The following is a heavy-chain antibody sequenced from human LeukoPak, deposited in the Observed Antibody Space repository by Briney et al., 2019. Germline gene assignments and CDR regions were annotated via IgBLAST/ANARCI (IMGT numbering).Heavy chain of an antibody. CDR2: ISAYNGNT. V-gene: IGHV1-18*01. Sequence: VXQAPGQXVXWMGWISAYNGNTNYAQKLQGRVTMTTDTSTSTAYMELRSLRSDDTAVYYCARSEWELRYHWFDPWGQGTLVTVSS. J-gene: IGHJ5*02. D-gene: IGHD1-26*01. CDR3: ARSEWELRYHWFDP.